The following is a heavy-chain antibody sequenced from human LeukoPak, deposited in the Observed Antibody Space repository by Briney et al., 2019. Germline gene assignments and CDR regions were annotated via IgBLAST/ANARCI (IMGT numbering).Heavy chain of an antibody. J-gene: IGHJ4*02. CDR2: IWYDGGNK. V-gene: IGHV3-33*01. CDR1: GFTFSSYG. Sequence: GRSLRLSCAASGFTFSSYGMHWVRQAPGKGLEWVAVIWYDGGNKYYADSVKGRFTISRDNSKNTLYLQMNSLRAEDTAVYYCARDGALRSLPGGYFDYWGPGTLVTVSS. D-gene: IGHD3-3*02. CDR3: ARDGALRSLPGGYFDY.